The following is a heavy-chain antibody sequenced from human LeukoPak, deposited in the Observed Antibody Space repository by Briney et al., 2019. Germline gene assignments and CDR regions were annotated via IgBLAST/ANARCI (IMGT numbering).Heavy chain of an antibody. V-gene: IGHV4-39*01. J-gene: IGHJ6*02. CDR3: ARHLNPGRRLLWFGDYYYYYGMDV. D-gene: IGHD3-10*01. Sequence: PSETLSLTCTVSGGSISSSSYYWGWIRQPPGKGLEWIGSIYYNGSTYYNPSLKSRVTISVDTSKNQFSLKLSSVTAADTAVYYCARHLNPGRRLLWFGDYYYYYGMDVWGQGTTVTVSS. CDR2: IYYNGST. CDR1: GGSISSSSYY.